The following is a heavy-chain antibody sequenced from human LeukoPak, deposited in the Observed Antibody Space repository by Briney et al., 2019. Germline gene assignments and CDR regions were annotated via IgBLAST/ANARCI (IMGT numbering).Heavy chain of an antibody. Sequence: ASVKVSCKASGYTFTGYYMHWVRQAPGQGLEWMGWINPNSGGTNYAQKFQGRVTMTGDTSISTAYMELSRLRSDDTAVYYCARGDYYDSSGSYDYWGQGTLVTVSS. CDR1: GYTFTGYY. V-gene: IGHV1-2*02. J-gene: IGHJ4*02. CDR2: INPNSGGT. CDR3: ARGDYYDSSGSYDY. D-gene: IGHD3-22*01.